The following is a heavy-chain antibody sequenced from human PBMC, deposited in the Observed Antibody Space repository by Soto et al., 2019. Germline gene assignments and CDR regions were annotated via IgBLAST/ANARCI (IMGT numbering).Heavy chain of an antibody. CDR3: ARGGRDXDTANPEGYYYYYGMDV. CDR1: GFTFSSYS. Sequence: LRLSCAASGFTFSSYSMNWVRQAPGKGLEWVSSISSSSSYIYYADSVKGRFTISRDNSKNTLYLQMNSLRAEDTAVYYCARGGRDXDTANPEGYYYYYGMDVWGQGTTVTVSS. D-gene: IGHD5-18*01. J-gene: IGHJ6*02. CDR2: ISSSSSYI. V-gene: IGHV3-21*01.